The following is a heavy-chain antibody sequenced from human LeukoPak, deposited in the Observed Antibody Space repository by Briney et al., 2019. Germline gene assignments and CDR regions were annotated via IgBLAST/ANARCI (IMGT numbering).Heavy chain of an antibody. CDR1: GFTFSSYE. D-gene: IGHD2-15*01. J-gene: IGHJ5*02. V-gene: IGHV3-48*03. CDR3: ARDGCNNWFDP. CDR2: ISSSGSTI. Sequence: GGSLRLSCAASGFTFSSYEMNWVRQAPGKGLEWVSYISSSGSTIYYADSVKGRFTISRDNAKNSLYLQMSSLRAEDTAVYYCARDGCNNWFDPWGQGTLVTVSS.